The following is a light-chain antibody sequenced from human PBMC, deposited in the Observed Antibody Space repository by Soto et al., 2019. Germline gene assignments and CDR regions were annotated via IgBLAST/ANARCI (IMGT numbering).Light chain of an antibody. CDR2: EVS. CDR1: SSDVGSHNL. Sequence: QSVLTQPASVSGSPGQSITISCTGTSSDVGSHNLVSRYQQHPGQAPKLMIYEVSKRPLGVSARFSASKSGNTASLTISGLQAEDEADYYCCSYGGSRAVFGGGTKLTVL. J-gene: IGLJ7*01. CDR3: CSYGGSRAV. V-gene: IGLV2-23*02.